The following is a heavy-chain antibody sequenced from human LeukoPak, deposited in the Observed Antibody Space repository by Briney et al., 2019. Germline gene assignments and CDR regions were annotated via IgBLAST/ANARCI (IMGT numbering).Heavy chain of an antibody. D-gene: IGHD6-13*01. Sequence: SETLSLTCAVYGGSFSGYYWSWIRQPPGKGLEWIGEINHSGSTNYNPSLKSRVTISVDTSKNQFSLKLSSVTAADTAVYYCARGGSSWCWGGLNFDYWGQGTLVTVSS. CDR2: INHSGST. V-gene: IGHV4-34*01. CDR1: GGSFSGYY. CDR3: ARGGSSWCWGGLNFDY. J-gene: IGHJ4*02.